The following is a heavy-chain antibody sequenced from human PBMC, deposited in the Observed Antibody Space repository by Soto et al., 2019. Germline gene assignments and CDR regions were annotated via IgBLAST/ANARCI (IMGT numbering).Heavy chain of an antibody. CDR1: GFSFRNNG. D-gene: IGHD3-16*01. CDR2: ISYDGSNK. CDR3: AKDRVESGLGEIDY. Sequence: AGGSLRLSCVVSGFSFRNNGMHWVRQAPGKGLEWVAIISYDGSNKYYADSVKGRFTISRDNSKNTLYLQINSLRVEDTAVYYCAKDRVESGLGEIDYWGQGTLVTVSS. J-gene: IGHJ4*02. V-gene: IGHV3-30*18.